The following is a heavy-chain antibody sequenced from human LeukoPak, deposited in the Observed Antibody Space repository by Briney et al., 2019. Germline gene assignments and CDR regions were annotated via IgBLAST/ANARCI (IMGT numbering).Heavy chain of an antibody. CDR3: ARDSGTTGEVKFDP. CDR2: IYTSGST. Sequence: PSETLSLTCTVSGDSISSYYCSWIRQPAGKGLEWIGRIYTSGSTHYNPSLKSRVTISVDTSKNQFSLKLSSVTAADTAVYYCARDSGTTGEVKFDPWGQGTLVTVSS. D-gene: IGHD3-10*01. V-gene: IGHV4-4*07. CDR1: GDSISSYY. J-gene: IGHJ5*02.